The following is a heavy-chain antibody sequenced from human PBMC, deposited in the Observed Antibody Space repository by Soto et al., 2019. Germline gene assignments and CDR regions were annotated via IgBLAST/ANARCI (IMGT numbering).Heavy chain of an antibody. D-gene: IGHD6-19*01. CDR2: IYHSGST. CDR1: GYSISTGFN. J-gene: IGHJ4*02. CDR3: ARDWGTGFCHSDS. Sequence: SETLSLTCAVSGYSISTGFNWGWIRQPPGKGLEWIGSIYHSGSTYYNLSLKSRVTISADTSKNQISLKLISVTAADTALYYCARDWGTGFCHSDSWGQGTLVTVYS. V-gene: IGHV4-38-2*02.